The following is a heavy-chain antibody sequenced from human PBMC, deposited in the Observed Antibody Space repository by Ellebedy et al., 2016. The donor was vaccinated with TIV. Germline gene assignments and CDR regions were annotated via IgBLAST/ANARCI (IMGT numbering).Heavy chain of an antibody. CDR3: ARDGPPRSGGTVTTGWFDP. J-gene: IGHJ5*02. V-gene: IGHV3-30*04. CDR1: GFTFSNHA. Sequence: GESLKISCAASGFTFSNHAMHWVRQAPGKGLEWVAVVSYDGNNKYYADSVKGRFTISRDNSKDTLYLQMNSLRPEDTAVYSCARDGPPRSGGTVTTGWFDPWGQGTLVTVSS. CDR2: VSYDGNNK. D-gene: IGHD4-17*01.